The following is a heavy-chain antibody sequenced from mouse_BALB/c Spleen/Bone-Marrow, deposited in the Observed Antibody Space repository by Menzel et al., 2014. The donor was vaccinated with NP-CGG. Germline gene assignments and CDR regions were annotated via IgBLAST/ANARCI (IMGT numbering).Heavy chain of an antibody. CDR3: ARFATGSFAY. V-gene: IGHV1-80*01. Sequence: QVQLKQSGAELVRPGSSVKISCKASGYVFTDYWMNWLRQRPGQGPEWIGQIFPVNADTNYKAHFKDKVTLTADKSSTTAYIQLNSLTSDDSAVYCCARFATGSFAYWGQGTLVTVSA. D-gene: IGHD1-1*01. CDR2: IFPVNADT. J-gene: IGHJ3*01. CDR1: GYVFTDYW.